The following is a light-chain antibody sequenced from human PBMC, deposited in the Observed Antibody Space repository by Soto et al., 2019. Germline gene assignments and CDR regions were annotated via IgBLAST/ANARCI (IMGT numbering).Light chain of an antibody. CDR2: GAS. V-gene: IGKV3-15*01. CDR3: QQDSNWPRLT. CDR1: QSVSSN. J-gene: IGKJ4*01. Sequence: EIVMTQSPATLSVSPGERATLSCRASQSVSSNLAWYQQKPGQAPRLLIYGASTSATGIPARFSGSGSATEVILTICRLESEDFAVYYSQQDSNWPRLTFGGGTKVEIK.